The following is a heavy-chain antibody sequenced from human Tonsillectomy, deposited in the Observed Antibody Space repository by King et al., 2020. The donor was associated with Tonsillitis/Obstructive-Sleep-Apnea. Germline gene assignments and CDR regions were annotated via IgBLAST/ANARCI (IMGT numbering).Heavy chain of an antibody. CDR3: AREGSIYGGYFDL. J-gene: IGHJ2*01. Sequence: VQLQESGPGLVKPSETLSLTCTVSGGSISSYYWSWIRQPPGKGLEWIGYIYYSGSTNYNPTLESRVTISVDTSKNQFSLKLSSVTAADTPVYYCAREGSIYGGYFDLWGRGTLVTVSS. D-gene: IGHD5-18*01. V-gene: IGHV4-59*01. CDR1: GGSISSYY. CDR2: IYYSGST.